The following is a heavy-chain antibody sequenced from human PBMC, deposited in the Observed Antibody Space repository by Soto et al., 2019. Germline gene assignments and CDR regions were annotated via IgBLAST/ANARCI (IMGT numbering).Heavy chain of an antibody. J-gene: IGHJ4*02. V-gene: IGHV3-23*01. CDR2: ISGSGGST. CDR3: AKDLYYYDSSHY. Sequence: EVQLLESGGGLVQPGGSLRLSCAASGFTFSSYAMSWLRQAPGKGLEWVSAISGSGGSTYYADSVKGRFTISRDNSKNTLYLQMNSLRAEDTAVYYCAKDLYYYDSSHYWGQGTLVTVSS. CDR1: GFTFSSYA. D-gene: IGHD3-22*01.